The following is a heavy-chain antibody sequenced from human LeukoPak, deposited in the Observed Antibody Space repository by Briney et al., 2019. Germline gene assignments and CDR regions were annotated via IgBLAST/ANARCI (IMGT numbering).Heavy chain of an antibody. J-gene: IGHJ4*02. Sequence: PGGSPRLSCAASGSTFSTYAMTWVRQAPGKGLEWVADVTSDGRWTNYADSVKGRFTVSRDNSKDTLFMQMSSLRAEDTAVYYCAKGTSWFGEDWGLGTLVTVSS. V-gene: IGHV3-23*01. CDR1: GSTFSTYA. CDR2: VTSDGRWT. D-gene: IGHD3-10*01. CDR3: AKGTSWFGED.